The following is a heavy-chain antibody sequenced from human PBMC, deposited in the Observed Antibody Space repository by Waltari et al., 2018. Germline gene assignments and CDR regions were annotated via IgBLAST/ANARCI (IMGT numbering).Heavy chain of an antibody. CDR2: INTDNGDT. CDR1: GYTFTTYG. V-gene: IGHV1-3*04. Sequence: QVQLVQSGAEVEKPGASVKVSCMPSGYTFTTYGIHWVRQAPGQRLEWMGWINTDNGDTQFSPKFQIRVTFTRDTFASTVYMELSSLTSEDTAVYYCARGLHRTAWIVDYWGQGTLVTVSS. J-gene: IGHJ4*02. D-gene: IGHD1-1*01. CDR3: ARGLHRTAWIVDY.